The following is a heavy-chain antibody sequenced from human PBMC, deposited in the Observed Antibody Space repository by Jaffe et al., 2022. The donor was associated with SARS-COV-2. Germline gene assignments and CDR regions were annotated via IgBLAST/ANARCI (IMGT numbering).Heavy chain of an antibody. Sequence: QVQLVESGGGVVQPGRSLRLSCAASGFTFRTYATQWVRQAPGKGLEWVAIMSYDGSNEYYADSVKGRFTISRDNSKNTLFLQMSSLRAEDTAVYYCRVMGDRIQGYFDKWGQGTLVTVSS. CDR2: MSYDGSNE. CDR1: GFTFRTYA. D-gene: IGHD1-26*01. V-gene: IGHV3-33*05. J-gene: IGHJ4*02. CDR3: RVMGDRIQGYFDK.